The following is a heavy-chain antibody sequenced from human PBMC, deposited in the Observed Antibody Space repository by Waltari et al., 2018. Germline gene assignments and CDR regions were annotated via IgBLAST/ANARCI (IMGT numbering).Heavy chain of an antibody. CDR2: IYYSGST. D-gene: IGHD5-18*01. CDR3: ARDRGYGYLDV. Sequence: QVQLQESVPGLVKPSETLSLTCTVSGGSVSSGSYYWSWIRQPPGKGLEWIGYIYYSGSTNYNPSLQSRVTISVDTSKNQFSLKLSSVTAADTAVYYCARDRGYGYLDVWGQGTTVTVSS. V-gene: IGHV4-61*01. J-gene: IGHJ6*02. CDR1: GGSVSSGSYY.